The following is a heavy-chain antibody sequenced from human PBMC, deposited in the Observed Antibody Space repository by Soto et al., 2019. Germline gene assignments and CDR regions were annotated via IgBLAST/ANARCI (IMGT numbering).Heavy chain of an antibody. CDR3: AKTRITIFGVVKHFDY. V-gene: IGHV3-23*01. CDR1: GFTFSSYA. CDR2: ISGSGGST. Sequence: GGSLRLSCAASGFTFSSYAMSWVRQAPGKGLEWVSAISGSGGSTYYADSVKGRFTISRDNSKNTLYLQMNSLRAEDTAVYYCAKTRITIFGVVKHFDYWGQGTLVTVSS. J-gene: IGHJ4*02. D-gene: IGHD3-3*01.